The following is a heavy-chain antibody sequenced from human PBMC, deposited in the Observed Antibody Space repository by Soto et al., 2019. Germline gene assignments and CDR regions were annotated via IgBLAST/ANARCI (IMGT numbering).Heavy chain of an antibody. CDR2: MNPNSGNT. V-gene: IGHV1-8*01. CDR3: ARARYCSGGSCLDWFDP. CDR1: GYTFTSYD. D-gene: IGHD2-15*01. J-gene: IGHJ5*02. Sequence: QVQLVQSGAEVKKPGASVKVSCKASGYTFTSYDINWVRQATGQGLEWMGWMNPNSGNTGYAQKFQGRVTMTRNTSISTAYMDLSSLRSEATAVYYFARARYCSGGSCLDWFDPWGQGTLVTVAS.